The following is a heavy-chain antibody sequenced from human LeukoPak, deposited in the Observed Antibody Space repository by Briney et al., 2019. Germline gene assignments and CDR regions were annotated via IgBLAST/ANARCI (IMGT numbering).Heavy chain of an antibody. V-gene: IGHV3-48*03. CDR2: ISSSGSTI. D-gene: IGHD4-17*01. CDR1: GFTFSSYE. J-gene: IGHJ3*02. CDR3: ARDLRGAFDI. Sequence: HPGGSLRLSCAASGFTFSSYEMNWVRQAPGKGLEGVSYISSSGSTIYYADSVKGRFTISRDNAKNSLYLQMNSLRAEDTAVYYCARDLRGAFDIWGQGTMVTVSS.